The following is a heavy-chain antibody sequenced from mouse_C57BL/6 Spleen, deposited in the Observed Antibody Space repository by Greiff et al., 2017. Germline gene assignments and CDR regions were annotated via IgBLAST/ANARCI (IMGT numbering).Heavy chain of an antibody. CDR2: IYPGDGDT. J-gene: IGHJ2*01. D-gene: IGHD1-1*01. Sequence: QVQLQQSGAELVKPGASVKISCKASGYAFSSYWMNWVKQRPGKGLEWIGQIYPGDGDTNYNGKFKGKATLTADKSSSTAYMQLSSLTSEDSAVYFCARPNYYGSSLDYWGQGTTLTVSS. CDR1: GYAFSSYW. CDR3: ARPNYYGSSLDY. V-gene: IGHV1-80*01.